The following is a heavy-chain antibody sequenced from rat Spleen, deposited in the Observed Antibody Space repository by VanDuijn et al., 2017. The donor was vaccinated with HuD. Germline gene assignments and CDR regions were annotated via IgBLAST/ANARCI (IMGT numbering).Heavy chain of an antibody. Sequence: EVQLVESGGGLVQPGRSMKLSCAASGFTFSDYYMAWVRQAPTKGLEWVASISYDGGSTYYRDSMKGRFTISRDNAKNTQYLQMDSLRSEDTATYYCARWAMVYWYFDFWGPGTMVTVSS. CDR2: ISYDGGST. D-gene: IGHD1-12*02. CDR3: ARWAMVYWYFDF. J-gene: IGHJ1*01. V-gene: IGHV5-25*01. CDR1: GFTFSDYY.